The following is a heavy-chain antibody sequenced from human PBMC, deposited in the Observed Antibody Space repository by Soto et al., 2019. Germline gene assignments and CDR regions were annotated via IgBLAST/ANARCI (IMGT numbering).Heavy chain of an antibody. CDR3: AREILSPDFYFHGMDV. V-gene: IGHV1-18*04. Sequence: QGQLVQSGTEVKKPGASVKVSCKASGYTFTSYGISWVRQAPGQGLEWMGWISAKKGNTKYAQKFQGRVTMTTDTSTSTAYMELRSPRSDDTAVYYCAREILSPDFYFHGMDVWGQGTTVTVSS. CDR1: GYTFTSYG. J-gene: IGHJ6*02. D-gene: IGHD2-15*01. CDR2: ISAKKGNT.